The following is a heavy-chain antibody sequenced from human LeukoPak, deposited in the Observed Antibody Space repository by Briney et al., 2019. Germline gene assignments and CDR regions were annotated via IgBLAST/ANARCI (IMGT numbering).Heavy chain of an antibody. J-gene: IGHJ4*02. CDR3: ARDRERYSSGYYTPLGY. Sequence: GGSLRLSCAASGFTFSSYGMHWVRQAPGKGLEWVAVISYDGSNKYYADSVKGRFTISRDNSKNTLYLQMNSLRAEDTAVYYCARDRERYSSGYYTPLGYWGQGTLVTVSS. CDR1: GFTFSSYG. CDR2: ISYDGSNK. D-gene: IGHD3-22*01. V-gene: IGHV3-30*03.